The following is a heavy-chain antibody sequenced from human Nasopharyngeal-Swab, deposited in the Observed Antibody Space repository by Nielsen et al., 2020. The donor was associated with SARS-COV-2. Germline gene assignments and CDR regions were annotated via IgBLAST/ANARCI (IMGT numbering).Heavy chain of an antibody. CDR2: ISYDGSNK. D-gene: IGHD5-12*01. V-gene: IGHV3-30*18. CDR1: GFTFSSYG. J-gene: IGHJ4*02. Sequence: GGSLRLSCAASGFTFSSYGMHWVRQAPGKGLEWVAVISYDGSNKYYADSVKGRFTISRDNSKNTLYLQMNSLRAEDTAVYYRAKNSGYDSFDYWGQGTLVTVSS. CDR3: AKNSGYDSFDY.